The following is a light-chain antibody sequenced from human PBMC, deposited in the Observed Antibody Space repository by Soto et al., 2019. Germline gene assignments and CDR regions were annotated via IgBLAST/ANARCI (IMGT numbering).Light chain of an antibody. CDR3: QQYGSAPEM. Sequence: EIVLTQSPGTLSLSPGERATLSCRASQSVRNNYVAWYHQKPGQAPRPLIYAASSRATGIPDRISGSGSGTDFTLTISRLEPEDFAVYYCQQYGSAPEMFGQGTKVEL. CDR1: QSVRNNY. V-gene: IGKV3-20*01. CDR2: AAS. J-gene: IGKJ1*01.